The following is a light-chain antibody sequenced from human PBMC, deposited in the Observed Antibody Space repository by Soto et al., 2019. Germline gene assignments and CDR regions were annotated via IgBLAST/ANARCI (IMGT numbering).Light chain of an antibody. J-gene: IGKJ2*01. CDR2: GAS. CDR3: HHYGYGADT. Sequence: ELLWTQSPGTLSLSPGERATLSCRASESVRNNSLAWYQQHPGQAPRLLIFGASSRATGIPDRFTGTGSGSDFSLSISRLEPDDSAVYFCHHYGYGADTFGQGTKLEIK. V-gene: IGKV3-20*01. CDR1: ESVRNNS.